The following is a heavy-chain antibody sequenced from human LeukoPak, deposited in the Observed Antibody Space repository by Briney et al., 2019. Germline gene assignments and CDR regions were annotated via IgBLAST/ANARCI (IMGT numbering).Heavy chain of an antibody. D-gene: IGHD6-19*01. V-gene: IGHV3-30*03. Sequence: GGSLRLSCAASGFTFSSYGMHWVRQAPGKGLEWVAVISYDGSNKYYADSVKGRFTISRDNSKNTLYLQMNSLRAEDTAVYYCAREAVAGTSDYWGQGTLVTVSS. CDR2: ISYDGSNK. CDR3: AREAVAGTSDY. CDR1: GFTFSSYG. J-gene: IGHJ4*02.